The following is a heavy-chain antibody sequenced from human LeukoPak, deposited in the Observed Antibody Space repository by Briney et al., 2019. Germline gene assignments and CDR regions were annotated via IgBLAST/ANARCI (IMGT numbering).Heavy chain of an antibody. CDR3: ARVLTSGGPDAFDI. Sequence: GASVKVSCKASGYTFTSYGISWVRQAPGQGLEWMGWISAYNGNTNYAQKLQGRVTMTTDPSTSTAYMELRSLRSDDTAVYYCARVLTSGGPDAFDIWGQGTMVTVSS. CDR2: ISAYNGNT. D-gene: IGHD2-15*01. J-gene: IGHJ3*02. V-gene: IGHV1-18*01. CDR1: GYTFTSYG.